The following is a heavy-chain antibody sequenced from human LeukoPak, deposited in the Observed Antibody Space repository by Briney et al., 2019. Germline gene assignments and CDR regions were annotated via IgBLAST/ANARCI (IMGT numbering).Heavy chain of an antibody. CDR3: ARGWGGDCYHVH. CDR2: IYGGNGNT. V-gene: IGHV1-3*01. CDR1: GYTFTSYA. J-gene: IGHJ4*02. Sequence: ASVKVSCKASGYTFTSYAMHWVRQAPGQRLEWMGRIYGGNGNTKYSQKFQGRVSITRDTSASTVYMELSSLGSEDTAVYYCARGWGGDCYHVHWGQGTLVTVSS. D-gene: IGHD2-21*02.